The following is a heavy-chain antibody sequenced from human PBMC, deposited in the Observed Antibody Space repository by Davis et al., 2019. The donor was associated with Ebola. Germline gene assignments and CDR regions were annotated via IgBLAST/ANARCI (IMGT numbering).Heavy chain of an antibody. J-gene: IGHJ4*02. CDR2: IRSKANSYAT. CDR1: GFTFSGSA. V-gene: IGHV3-73*01. Sequence: GGSLRLSCAASGFTFSGSAMHWVRRVSGKGLEWVGRIRSKANSYATAYAASVKGRFTISRDDSKNTAYLQMNSLKTEDTAAYYCTMTTVTTDYWGQGTLVTVSS. CDR3: TMTTVTTDY. D-gene: IGHD4-17*01.